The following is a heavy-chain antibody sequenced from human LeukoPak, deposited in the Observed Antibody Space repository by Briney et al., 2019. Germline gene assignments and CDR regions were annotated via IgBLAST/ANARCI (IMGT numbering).Heavy chain of an antibody. Sequence: GRSLRLSCAASGFTFSSYGMHWVRQAPGKGLEWVAVIWYDGSNKYYADSVKGRFTTSRDNSKNTLYLQMNSLRAEDTAVYYCARGYYYDSSGYYYDYWGQGTLVTVSS. CDR2: IWYDGSNK. D-gene: IGHD3-22*01. V-gene: IGHV3-33*01. CDR3: ARGYYYDSSGYYYDY. J-gene: IGHJ4*02. CDR1: GFTFSSYG.